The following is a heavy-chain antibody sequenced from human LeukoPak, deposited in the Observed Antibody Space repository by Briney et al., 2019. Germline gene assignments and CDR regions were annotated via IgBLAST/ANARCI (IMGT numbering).Heavy chain of an antibody. CDR1: GGSISSSNYY. V-gene: IGHV4-39*01. J-gene: IGHJ4*02. Sequence: PSETLSLTCTVSGGSISSSNYYWGWIRQPPGKGLEWIGNIYYSGSTYYNPSLRSRVTISVDTSKNQFSLRLSSVTAADTAVYYCAKMYYFGSGSYPNFDYWGQGTLVTVSS. CDR3: AKMYYFGSGSYPNFDY. D-gene: IGHD3-10*01. CDR2: IYYSGST.